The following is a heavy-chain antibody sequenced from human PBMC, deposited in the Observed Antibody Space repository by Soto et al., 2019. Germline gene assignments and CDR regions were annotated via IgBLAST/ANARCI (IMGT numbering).Heavy chain of an antibody. Sequence: GGSLRLSCAASGFTFSSYAMSWVRQAPGKGLEWVSAISGSGGSTYYADSVKGRFTISRDNSKNTLYLQMNSLRAEDTAVYYCAKDLGSIAARRTTSNPQESNWFDPWGQGTLVTVSS. V-gene: IGHV3-23*01. CDR3: AKDLGSIAARRTTSNPQESNWFDP. CDR2: ISGSGGST. D-gene: IGHD6-6*01. J-gene: IGHJ5*02. CDR1: GFTFSSYA.